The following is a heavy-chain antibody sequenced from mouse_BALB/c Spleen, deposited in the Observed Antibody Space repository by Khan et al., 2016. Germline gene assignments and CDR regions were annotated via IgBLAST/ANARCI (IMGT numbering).Heavy chain of an antibody. CDR1: GYTFTNYG. V-gene: IGHV9-1*02. D-gene: IGHD1-2*01. Sequence: QVQLQQSGPELKKPGETVKISCKASGYTFTNYGMNWVKQAPGKGLKWMGWINTYTGEPTYADDFKGRFAFSLETSASTAYLQINNLKNEDMATYFCARGDYGVAMDYWGQGTSVTVSS. J-gene: IGHJ4*01. CDR3: ARGDYGVAMDY. CDR2: INTYTGEP.